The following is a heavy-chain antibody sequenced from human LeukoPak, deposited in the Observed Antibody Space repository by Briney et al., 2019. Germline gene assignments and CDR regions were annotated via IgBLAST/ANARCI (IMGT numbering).Heavy chain of an antibody. CDR2: LWPSGGTD. D-gene: IGHD2/OR15-2a*01. V-gene: IGHV3-7*01. Sequence: GGSLRLFCVASGFTFSGSYMSWVRQAPGKGLEWVANLWPSGGTDQYLGSVQGRFTISRDNAENSLYLHMNSLRVEDTAVYYCAKLLGSVTTYDLWGQGTLVTVSS. J-gene: IGHJ5*02. CDR1: GFTFSGSY. CDR3: AKLLGSVTTYDL.